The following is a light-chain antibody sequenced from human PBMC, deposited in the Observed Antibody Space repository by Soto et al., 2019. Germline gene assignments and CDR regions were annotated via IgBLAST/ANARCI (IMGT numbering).Light chain of an antibody. CDR1: QSVSNW. CDR2: DVS. V-gene: IGKV1-5*01. Sequence: DIQMTQSPSTLSASVGERVTITCRASQSVSNWLAWYQQKPGKAPKLLIYDVSSLESGVPSRFSGSGSGTDFTFTISSLQPEDIGTYYCQQYDNVPRTFGQGTRLEI. J-gene: IGKJ2*01. CDR3: QQYDNVPRT.